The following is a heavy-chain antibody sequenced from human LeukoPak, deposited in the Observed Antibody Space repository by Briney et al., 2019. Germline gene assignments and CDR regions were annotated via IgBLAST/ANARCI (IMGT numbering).Heavy chain of an antibody. CDR3: ARAGVVPAAINRAFDI. CDR2: IYFNGDT. J-gene: IGHJ3*02. D-gene: IGHD2-2*02. CDR1: GGSIRSGDYY. Sequence: SQTLSLTCIVSGGSIRSGDYYWSWIRQPPERGLEWIGYIYFNGDTYYNASLKSRLSISVDTSKNPFSLKLTSVTAADTAVYYCARAGVVPAAINRAFDIWGQGSVVTVSS. V-gene: IGHV4-30-4*08.